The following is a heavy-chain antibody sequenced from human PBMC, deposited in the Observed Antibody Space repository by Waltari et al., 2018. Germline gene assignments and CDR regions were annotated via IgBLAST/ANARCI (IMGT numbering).Heavy chain of an antibody. CDR3: ARRLDIVVVPAAESFFDY. J-gene: IGHJ4*02. D-gene: IGHD2-2*01. Sequence: QVQLQESGPGLVKPSETLSLTCAVSGYSISSGYYWGWIRQPPGKGLEWIGSIYHSGSTYYNPSLKSRVTISVDTSKNQFSLKLSSVTAADTAVYYCARRLDIVVVPAAESFFDYWGQGTLVTVSS. CDR2: IYHSGST. V-gene: IGHV4-38-2*01. CDR1: GYSISSGYY.